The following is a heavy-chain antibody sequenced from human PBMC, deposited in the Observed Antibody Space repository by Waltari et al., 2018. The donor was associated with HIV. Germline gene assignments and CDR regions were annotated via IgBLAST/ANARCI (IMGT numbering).Heavy chain of an antibody. CDR3: ARDRRMVTTGY. CDR2: ISGDGSST. Sequence: EVQLVESGGDLVQPGGSLRLSCEASGFTFSNYWMHWVRQAPGKGLVWVSRISGDGSSTTYADSVKGRFTICRDKAKNTLYLQMNSLRSEDTAVYYCARDRRMVTTGYWGQGTLVTVSS. CDR1: GFTFSNYW. V-gene: IGHV3-74*01. D-gene: IGHD4-17*01. J-gene: IGHJ4*02.